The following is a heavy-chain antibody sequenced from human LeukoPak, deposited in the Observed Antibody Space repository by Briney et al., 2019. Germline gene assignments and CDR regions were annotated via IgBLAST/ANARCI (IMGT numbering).Heavy chain of an antibody. CDR1: GGSISSGDYY. Sequence: SETLSLTCTVSGGSISSGDYYWSWIRQPPGKGLEWIGYIYYSGSTNYNPSLKSRVTILVDTSKNQFSLKLSSVTAADTAVYYCATFHSSSWYLDYWGQGTLVTVSS. V-gene: IGHV4-61*08. J-gene: IGHJ4*02. CDR2: IYYSGST. D-gene: IGHD6-13*01. CDR3: ATFHSSSWYLDY.